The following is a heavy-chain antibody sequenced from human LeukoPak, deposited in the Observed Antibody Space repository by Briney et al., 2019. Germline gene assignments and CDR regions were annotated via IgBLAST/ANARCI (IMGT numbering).Heavy chain of an antibody. CDR3: AQDTLRRPG. Sequence: PGGSLSLSCAASGFTFSSYEMSWVRQAPGKGLEWVSDISGSGGSTYYADSVKGRFTISRDNSRNTLYLQMNSLRAEDTAVYYCAQDTLRRPGWGQGTLVTVSS. CDR1: GFTFSSYE. V-gene: IGHV3-23*01. D-gene: IGHD4-17*01. CDR2: ISGSGGST. J-gene: IGHJ4*02.